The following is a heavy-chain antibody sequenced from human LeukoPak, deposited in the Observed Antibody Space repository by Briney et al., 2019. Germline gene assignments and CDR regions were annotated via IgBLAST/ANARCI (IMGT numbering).Heavy chain of an antibody. D-gene: IGHD3-9*01. CDR3: ASTTSYYLTSWDY. CDR2: ISITGTRT. J-gene: IGHJ4*02. CDR1: GFTFSSYA. Sequence: QPGGSLRLSCAASGFTFSSYAMSWVRQAPGKGLEWVSGISITGTRTYYADSVKGRFTISRDNSKNTLYLQMNSLRAQDTAIYYCASTTSYYLTSWDYWGQGTLLTVSS. V-gene: IGHV3-23*01.